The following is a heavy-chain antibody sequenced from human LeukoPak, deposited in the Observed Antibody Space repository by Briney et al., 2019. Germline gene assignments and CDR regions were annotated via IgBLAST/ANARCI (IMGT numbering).Heavy chain of an antibody. V-gene: IGHV4-34*01. CDR2: INYSGST. J-gene: IGHJ4*02. CDR3: AREVEGYCSSTSCLGYFDY. D-gene: IGHD2-2*01. Sequence: PSETLSLTCAVYGGSFSGYYWSWIRHPPGKGLELIGEINYSGSTNYNPSLKSRVTISVDTSKNQFSLRLSSVTAADTAVYYCAREVEGYCSSTSCLGYFDYWGQGTLVTVSS. CDR1: GGSFSGYY.